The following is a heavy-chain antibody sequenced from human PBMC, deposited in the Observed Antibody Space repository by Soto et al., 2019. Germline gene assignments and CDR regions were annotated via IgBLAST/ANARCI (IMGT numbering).Heavy chain of an antibody. J-gene: IGHJ4*02. CDR2: ISYDGSRT. CDR1: GFNFSNYA. D-gene: IGHD6-13*01. V-gene: IGHV3-30*04. Sequence: PGGSLRLSCTASGFNFSNYAMHWVRQAPGKGLEWLAVISYDGSRTHGADSVKDRFIISRDNSKKMLYLQMSGLRREDTAIYYCARFKIADRIHFDSWGQGTLVTVSS. CDR3: ARFKIADRIHFDS.